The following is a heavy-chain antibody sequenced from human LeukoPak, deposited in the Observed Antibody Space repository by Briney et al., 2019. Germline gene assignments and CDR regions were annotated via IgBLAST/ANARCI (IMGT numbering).Heavy chain of an antibody. V-gene: IGHV1-2*06. CDR1: GYTFTGYY. Sequence: ASVKVSCKASGYTFTGYYMHWVRQAPGQGLEWMGRINPNSGGTNYAQKFQGRVTMTRDTSISTAYMELSRLRSDDTAVYYCARVNLAVAHCWIDYWGQGTLVTVSS. D-gene: IGHD6-19*01. CDR3: ARVNLAVAHCWIDY. J-gene: IGHJ4*02. CDR2: INPNSGGT.